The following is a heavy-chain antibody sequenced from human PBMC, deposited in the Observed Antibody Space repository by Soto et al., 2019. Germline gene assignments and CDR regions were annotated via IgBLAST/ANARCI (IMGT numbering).Heavy chain of an antibody. V-gene: IGHV3-11*01. CDR2: ISSSGSTI. CDR3: ARRRGVPAASYYYYYYMDV. J-gene: IGHJ6*03. CDR1: GFTFSDYY. D-gene: IGHD2-2*01. Sequence: PGGSLRLSCAASGFTFSDYYMSWIRQAPGKGLDWVLYISSSGSTIFYADSVKGRFTISRDNAKNSLYLQMNSLRAEDTAVYYCARRRGVPAASYYYYYYMDVWGKGTTVTVSS.